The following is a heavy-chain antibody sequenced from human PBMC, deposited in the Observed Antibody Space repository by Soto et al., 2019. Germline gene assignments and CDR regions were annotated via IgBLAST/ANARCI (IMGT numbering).Heavy chain of an antibody. CDR2: IIPIFGTA. CDR3: ARDTDTAMVGAEYSGYDIPPNYYYYYGMDV. D-gene: IGHD5-12*01. Sequence: SVKVSCKASGGTFSSYAISWVRQAPGQGLEWMGGIIPIFGTANYAQKFQGRVTITADESTSTAYMELSSLRSEDTAVYYCARDTDTAMVGAEYSGYDIPPNYYYYYGMDVWGQGTTVTVSS. J-gene: IGHJ6*02. CDR1: GGTFSSYA. V-gene: IGHV1-69*13.